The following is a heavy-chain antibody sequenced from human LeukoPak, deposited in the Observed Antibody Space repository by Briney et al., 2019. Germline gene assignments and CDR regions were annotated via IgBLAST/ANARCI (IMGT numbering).Heavy chain of an antibody. CDR1: GISFSSYW. V-gene: IGHV3-74*01. CDR2: INSDGGST. D-gene: IGHD3-3*01. CDR3: ATAIRRGAPDF. Sequence: GGFLRSSCAASGISFSSYWMHWVRHAPRKGLGWVSGINSDGGSTTYADSVKGRLAISRDNAEYTVYLQMNSLSAEDTVVYYCATAIRRGAPDFWGQGTLVIVPS. J-gene: IGHJ4*02.